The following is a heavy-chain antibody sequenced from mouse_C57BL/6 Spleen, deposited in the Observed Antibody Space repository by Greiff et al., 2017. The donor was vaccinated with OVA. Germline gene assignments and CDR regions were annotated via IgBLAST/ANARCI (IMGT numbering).Heavy chain of an antibody. CDR3: ARSITTVVYWYFDV. CDR1: GFTFSDYY. V-gene: IGHV5-16*01. J-gene: IGHJ1*03. D-gene: IGHD1-1*01. Sequence: DVQLVESVGGLVQPGSSMKLSCTASGFTFSDYYMAWVRQVPEKGLEWVANINYDGSSTYYLDSLKSRFIISRDNAKNILYLQMSSLKSEDTATYYCARSITTVVYWYFDVWGTGTTVTVSS. CDR2: INYDGSST.